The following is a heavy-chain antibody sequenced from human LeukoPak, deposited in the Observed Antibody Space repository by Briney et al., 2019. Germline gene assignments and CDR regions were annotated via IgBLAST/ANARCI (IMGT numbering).Heavy chain of an antibody. J-gene: IGHJ4*02. CDR1: GFTFSSYA. CDR2: ISGSGGST. Sequence: GGSLRLSCAASGFTFSSYAMSCVRQAPGKGLDWVSAISGSGGSTYYADSVKGRFTISRDNSKNTLYLQMNSLRAEDTAVYYCAKYSSSWYFAYFDYWGQGTLDTVSS. V-gene: IGHV3-23*01. CDR3: AKYSSSWYFAYFDY. D-gene: IGHD6-13*01.